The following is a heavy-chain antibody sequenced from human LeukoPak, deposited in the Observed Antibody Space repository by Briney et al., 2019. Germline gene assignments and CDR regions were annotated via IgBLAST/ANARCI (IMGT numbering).Heavy chain of an antibody. D-gene: IGHD6-19*01. CDR3: ARVDAAVALGFPY. CDR1: GFTFSSYD. Sequence: GGSLRLSCAASGFTFSSYDMNWVRQAPGKGLEWVSVIYSNGNTYYADSVKDRFTISRHNVRNTVYLQMNSLRAEDTAVYYCARVDAAVALGFPYWGQGTLVTVSS. CDR2: IYSNGNT. J-gene: IGHJ4*02. V-gene: IGHV3-53*01.